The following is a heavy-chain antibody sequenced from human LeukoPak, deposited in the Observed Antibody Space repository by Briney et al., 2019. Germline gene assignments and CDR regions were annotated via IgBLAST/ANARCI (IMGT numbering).Heavy chain of an antibody. Sequence: SVKVSCKTTGGRFKSYGFSWVRQAPGQGLEWMGGIIPIFGTANYAQKFQGRVTITADESTSTAYMELSSLRSEDTAVYYCARDNGMLGAFDIWGQGTMVTVSS. V-gene: IGHV1-69*13. CDR3: ARDNGMLGAFDI. J-gene: IGHJ3*02. CDR2: IIPIFGTA. CDR1: GGRFKSYG. D-gene: IGHD2-8*01.